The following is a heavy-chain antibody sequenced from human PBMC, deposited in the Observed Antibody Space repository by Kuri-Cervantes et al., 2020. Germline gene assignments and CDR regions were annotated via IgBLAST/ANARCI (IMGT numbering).Heavy chain of an antibody. CDR1: GGSISSSNW. D-gene: IGHD4-17*01. CDR2: IYHSGST. J-gene: IGHJ4*02. V-gene: IGHV4-4*02. Sequence: SETLSLTCAVSGGSISSSNWWSWVRQPPGKGLEWIGEIYHSGSTNYNPSLKSRVAISVDTSKNQFSLKLSSVTAADTAVYYCARGDGDYGDYFVDYWGQGTLVTVSS. CDR3: ARGDGDYGDYFVDY.